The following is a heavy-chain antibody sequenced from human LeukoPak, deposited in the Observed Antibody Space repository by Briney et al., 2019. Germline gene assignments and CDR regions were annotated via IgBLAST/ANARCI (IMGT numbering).Heavy chain of an antibody. CDR3: AREYSRGWYWFDP. CDR1: GGTFSSYA. V-gene: IGHV1-69*04. CDR2: IIPIFGIA. Sequence: GSSVKVSCTASGGTFSSYAISWVRQAPGQGLEWMGRIIPIFGIANYAQKFQGRVTITADKSTSTAYMELSGLRSEDTAVYYCAREYSRGWYWFDPWGQGTLVTVSS. J-gene: IGHJ5*02. D-gene: IGHD6-19*01.